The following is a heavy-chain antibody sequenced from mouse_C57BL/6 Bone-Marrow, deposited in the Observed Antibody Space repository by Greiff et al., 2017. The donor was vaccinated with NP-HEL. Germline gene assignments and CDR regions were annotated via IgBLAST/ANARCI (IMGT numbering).Heavy chain of an antibody. CDR2: IWSGGST. J-gene: IGHJ2*01. Sequence: QVQLKESGPGLVQPSQSLSITCPVSGFSLTSYGVHWVRQSPGKGLEWLGVIWSGGSTDYNAAFISRLSISKDNSKSQVFFKMNSLQADDTAIYYCAREGYGSSYDYWGQGTTLTVSS. V-gene: IGHV2-2*01. CDR3: AREGYGSSYDY. D-gene: IGHD1-1*01. CDR1: GFSLTSYG.